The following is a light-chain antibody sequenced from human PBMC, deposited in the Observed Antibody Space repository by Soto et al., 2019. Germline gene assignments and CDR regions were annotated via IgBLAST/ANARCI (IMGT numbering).Light chain of an antibody. V-gene: IGKV1-5*01. J-gene: IGKJ4*01. CDR1: QSLTRW. Sequence: DILMTQSHSTLSAGVGDRVTSTCRASQSLTRWSDWYQKEPGKTPKLLMYAASTLQSGVPARFSGPAAGTDFTLTVSGLQPEDCAPYNCQHLTSFPSTFGGGSKV. CDR2: AAS. CDR3: QHLTSFPST.